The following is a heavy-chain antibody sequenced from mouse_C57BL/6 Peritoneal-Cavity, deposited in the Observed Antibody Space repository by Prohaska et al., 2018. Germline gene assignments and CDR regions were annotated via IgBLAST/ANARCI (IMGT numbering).Heavy chain of an antibody. J-gene: IGHJ4*01. CDR3: ARSGAMDY. CDR1: GYTFTSYW. Sequence: QVQLQQPGAGLVKPGASVKLSCKASGYTFTSYWMHWVKQRPGRGLEWIGRIEPNSGVTKYNEKFKSKATLTVYKPSSTAYMQLSSLTSEDSAVYYCARSGAMDYWGQGTSVTVSS. V-gene: IGHV1-72*01. D-gene: IGHD3-1*01. CDR2: IEPNSGVT.